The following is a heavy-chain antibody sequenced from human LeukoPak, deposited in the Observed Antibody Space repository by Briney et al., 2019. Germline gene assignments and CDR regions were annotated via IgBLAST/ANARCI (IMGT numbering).Heavy chain of an antibody. CDR2: ISSSGST. Sequence: RTSETLSLTCTVSGDSISSGDYYWSWIRQPAGKGLEWIGRISSSGSTNYNPSLKSRVTISVDTSKNQFSLKLSSVAAADTAVYYCARQVGRGTQIYYMDVWGKGTTVTVSS. V-gene: IGHV4-61*02. CDR1: GDSISSGDYY. D-gene: IGHD3-16*01. J-gene: IGHJ6*03. CDR3: ARQVGRGTQIYYMDV.